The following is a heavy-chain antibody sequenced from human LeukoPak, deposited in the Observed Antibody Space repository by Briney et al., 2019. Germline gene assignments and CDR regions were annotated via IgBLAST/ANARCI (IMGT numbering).Heavy chain of an antibody. CDR3: ARAVGDVIVPTAPLDY. D-gene: IGHD2-2*01. CDR1: GYTFTDYY. J-gene: IGHJ4*02. CDR2: VDPNSSGT. Sequence: ASVKVSCKASGYTFTDYYIHWVRQAPGQGLEWMGWVDPNSSGTTYAQKFQGRVTLTRDTSINTLYMELDRLTSDDTSVYYCARAVGDVIVPTAPLDYWGQGTLVTVSS. V-gene: IGHV1-2*02.